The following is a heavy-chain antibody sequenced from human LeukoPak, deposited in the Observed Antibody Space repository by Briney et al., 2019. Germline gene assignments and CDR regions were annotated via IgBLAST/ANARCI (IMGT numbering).Heavy chain of an antibody. CDR2: ISGSGGST. CDR3: ARSIVVVPAAMG. J-gene: IGHJ4*02. D-gene: IGHD2-2*01. Sequence: PGGSLRLSCAASGFTFSSYAMSWVRQAPGKGLEWVSAISGSGGSTYYADSVKGRFTISRDNSKNTLYLQMNSLRAEDTAVYYCARSIVVVPAAMGWGQGTLVTVSS. CDR1: GFTFSSYA. V-gene: IGHV3-23*01.